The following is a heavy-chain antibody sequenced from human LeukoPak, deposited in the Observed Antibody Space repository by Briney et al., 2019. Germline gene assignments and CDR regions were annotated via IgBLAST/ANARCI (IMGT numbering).Heavy chain of an antibody. CDR1: GYTFSDYY. V-gene: IGHV1-2*02. Sequence: ASVKVSCKASGYTFSDYYMHWVRQAPGQGLEWMGWLYAKSGDTHYEQKFRGRVTLTRDTSISTAYMELSSLTSDDTAVYYCARDPAEEVVGIDYWGQGTLVTVSS. J-gene: IGHJ4*02. D-gene: IGHD2-2*01. CDR2: LYAKSGDT. CDR3: ARDPAEEVVGIDY.